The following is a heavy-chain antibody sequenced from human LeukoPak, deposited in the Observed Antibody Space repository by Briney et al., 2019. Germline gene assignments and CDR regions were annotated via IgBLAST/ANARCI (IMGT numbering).Heavy chain of an antibody. D-gene: IGHD2-2*02. CDR2: ISSSSSYI. J-gene: IGHJ5*02. CDR1: GFTFSSYS. V-gene: IGHV3-21*01. CDR3: AREVYCSSTSFYTDWFDP. Sequence: GGSLRLSCAASGFTFSSYSMNWVRQAPGKGLEWVSSISSSSSYIYYADSVKGRFTISRDNAKNSLYLQMNSLRAEDTAVYYCAREVYCSSTSFYTDWFDPWGQGTLVTVSS.